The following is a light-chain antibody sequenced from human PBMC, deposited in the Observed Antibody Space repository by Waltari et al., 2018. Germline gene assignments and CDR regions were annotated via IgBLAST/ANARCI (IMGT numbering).Light chain of an antibody. CDR1: HDITTY. V-gene: IGKV1-39*01. J-gene: IGKJ3*01. CDR3: LQTSTTPFV. CDR2: AAS. Sequence: DIQVTQSPSSLSASLGDRVTITCQTSHDITTYLNLYQHTPRKAPQLLIYAASDLQSGVPSRFSGSGSGTDFTLTIDSLQPADFATYYCLQTSTTPFVFGPGTRVDIK.